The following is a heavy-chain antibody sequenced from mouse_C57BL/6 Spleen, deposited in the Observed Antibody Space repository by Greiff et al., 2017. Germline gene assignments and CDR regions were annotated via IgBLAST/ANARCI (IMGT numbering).Heavy chain of an antibody. Sequence: LVESGAELAKPGASVKLSCKASGYTFTSYWMHWVKQRPGQGLEWIGYINPSSGYTKYNQKFKDKDTLTADKSSSTAYLQLSSLTDEDSAVYYCARNYDYGYAIDYWGQGTSVTVSS. V-gene: IGHV1-7*01. CDR1: GYTFTSYW. J-gene: IGHJ4*01. CDR2: INPSSGYT. D-gene: IGHD2-4*01. CDR3: ARNYDYGYAIDY.